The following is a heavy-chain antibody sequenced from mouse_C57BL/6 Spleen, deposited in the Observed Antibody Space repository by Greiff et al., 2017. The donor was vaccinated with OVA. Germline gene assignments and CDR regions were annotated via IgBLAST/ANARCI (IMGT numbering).Heavy chain of an antibody. Sequence: VQLQQSGPELVKPGASVKISCKASGYTFTDYYMNWVKQSHGKSLEWIGDINPNNGGTSYNQKFKGKATLTVDKSSSTAYMELRILTSEDSAVYYCARRIDYDGVMDYWGQGTSVTVSS. D-gene: IGHD2-4*01. V-gene: IGHV1-26*01. CDR1: GYTFTDYY. CDR2: INPNNGGT. J-gene: IGHJ4*01. CDR3: ARRIDYDGVMDY.